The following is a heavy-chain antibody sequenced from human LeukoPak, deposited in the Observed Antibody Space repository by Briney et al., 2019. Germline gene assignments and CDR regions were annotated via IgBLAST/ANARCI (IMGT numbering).Heavy chain of an antibody. V-gene: IGHV1-46*01. D-gene: IGHD1-26*01. CDR3: ASSGSYFDGGRGWFDP. CDR2: INPSGGST. Sequence: ASVKVSCKASGYTFTSYYKHWVRQAPGQGLEWMGIINPSGGSTSYAQKFQGRVTMTRDTSTSTVYMELSSLRSEDTAVYYCASSGSYFDGGRGWFDPWGQGTLVTVSS. J-gene: IGHJ5*02. CDR1: GYTFTSYY.